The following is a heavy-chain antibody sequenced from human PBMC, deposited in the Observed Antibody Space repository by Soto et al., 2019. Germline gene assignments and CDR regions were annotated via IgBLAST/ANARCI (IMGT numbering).Heavy chain of an antibody. V-gene: IGHV3-23*01. Sequence: GGSLRLSCAASGFPFSTYAMSWVRQAPGKGKKWVSTISSGGGSTFYADSVKGRFTISRDNSKNTLYLQMNSLRAEDAAVYHCAKITSTTSDFDCWGQGTLVTVSS. D-gene: IGHD2-2*01. J-gene: IGHJ4*02. CDR1: GFPFSTYA. CDR3: AKITSTTSDFDC. CDR2: ISSGGGST.